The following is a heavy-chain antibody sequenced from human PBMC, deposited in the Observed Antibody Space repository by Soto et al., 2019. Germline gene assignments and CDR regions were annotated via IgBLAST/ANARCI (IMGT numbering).Heavy chain of an antibody. V-gene: IGHV3-23*01. CDR2: ISGSGGST. CDR3: AKDIEQLGPGYYGMDV. J-gene: IGHJ6*02. CDR1: GFTFSSYA. Sequence: GGSLRLSCAASGFTFSSYAMSWVRQAPGKGLEWVSAISGSGGSTYYADSVKGRFTISRDNAKNSLYLQMNSLRAEDTALYYCAKDIEQLGPGYYGMDVWGQGTTVTVSS. D-gene: IGHD6-13*01.